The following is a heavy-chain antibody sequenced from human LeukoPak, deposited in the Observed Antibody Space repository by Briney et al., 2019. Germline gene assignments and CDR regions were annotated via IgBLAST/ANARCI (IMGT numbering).Heavy chain of an antibody. D-gene: IGHD3-10*01. V-gene: IGHV4-39*01. Sequence: TSETLSLTCTVSGGSISSSSYYWGWIRQPPGKGLEWIGSIYYSGSTYYNPSLKSRVTISVDTSKNQFSLKLSSVTAADTAVYYCASQWGDVLLWFRELLGWFDPWGQGTLVTVSS. CDR2: IYYSGST. CDR1: GGSISSSSYY. J-gene: IGHJ5*02. CDR3: ASQWGDVLLWFRELLGWFDP.